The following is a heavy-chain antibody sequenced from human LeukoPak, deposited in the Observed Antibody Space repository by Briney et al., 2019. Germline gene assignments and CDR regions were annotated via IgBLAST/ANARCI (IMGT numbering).Heavy chain of an antibody. V-gene: IGHV7-4-1*02. J-gene: IGHJ6*03. CDR2: INTNTGNP. CDR1: GYTFTNYA. CDR3: ARRSMVQHMDV. D-gene: IGHD3-10*01. Sequence: ASVKVSCKASGYTFTNYAMNWVRQAPGQGLEWMGWINTNTGNPTYAQGFIGRFVFSLDTSVSTAYLQISSLKAEDTAVYYCARRSMVQHMDVWGKETTVTVSS.